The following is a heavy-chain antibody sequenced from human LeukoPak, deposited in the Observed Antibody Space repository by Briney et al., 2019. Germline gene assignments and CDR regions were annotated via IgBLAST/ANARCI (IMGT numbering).Heavy chain of an antibody. CDR3: ASSGLMTTVTY. J-gene: IGHJ4*02. Sequence: TSETLSLTCIVSGGSISSISSNNYHWGWIRQPPGKGLEWIGSIYYSGSTYYNPSLKSRVTISVDTSKNQFSLKLSSVTAADTAVYYCASSGLMTTVTYWGQGTLVTVSS. V-gene: IGHV4-39*07. D-gene: IGHD4-17*01. CDR2: IYYSGST. CDR1: GGSISSISSNNYH.